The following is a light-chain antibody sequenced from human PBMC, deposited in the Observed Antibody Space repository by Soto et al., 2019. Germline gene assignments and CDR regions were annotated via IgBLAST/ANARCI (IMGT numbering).Light chain of an antibody. V-gene: IGKV1-33*01. CDR2: DAS. J-gene: IGKJ4*01. CDR3: QQYDNLLT. CDR1: QNINNY. Sequence: DIQMTQAPSSLSASVGDRVTITCQASQNINNYLNWYQQKPGRAPKLLIYDASNLEAGVPSRFRGSGSGTDFTFTISRLQPEDIATYYCQQYDNLLTFGGGTKVEIK.